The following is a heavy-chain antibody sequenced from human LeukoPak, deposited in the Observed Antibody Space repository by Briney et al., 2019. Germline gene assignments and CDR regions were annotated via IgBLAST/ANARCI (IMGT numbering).Heavy chain of an antibody. V-gene: IGHV4-34*01. J-gene: IGHJ4*02. CDR2: INHSGST. D-gene: IGHD3-3*01. CDR3: ARTPYYDFWSGYSPYYFDY. Sequence: SETLSLTCAVYGGSFSGYYWSWIRQPPGKGLEWIGEINHSGSTNYNPSLKSRVTISVDTSKNQFSLKLSSVTAADTAVYYCARTPYYDFWSGYSPYYFDYWGREPWSPSPQ. CDR1: GGSFSGYY.